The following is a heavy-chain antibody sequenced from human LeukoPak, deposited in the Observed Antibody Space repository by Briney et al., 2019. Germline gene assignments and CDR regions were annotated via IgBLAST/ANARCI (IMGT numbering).Heavy chain of an antibody. CDR2: ISGSGGTT. CDR1: GFTFSSYA. D-gene: IGHD2-2*01. CDR3: AKSRYCSSTSCQIDY. V-gene: IGHV3-23*01. J-gene: IGHJ4*02. Sequence: PGGSLRLSCAASGFTFSSYAMSWVRQAPGKGLEWVSVISGSGGTTYYADSVKVRFTISRDNSKNTLYLQMNSLRAEDTAVYYCAKSRYCSSTSCQIDYWGQGTLVTVSS.